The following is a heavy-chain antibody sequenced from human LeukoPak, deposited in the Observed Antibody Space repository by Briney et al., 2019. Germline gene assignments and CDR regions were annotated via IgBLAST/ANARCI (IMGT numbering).Heavy chain of an antibody. CDR1: DDSITIYY. D-gene: IGHD4-11*01. Sequence: PSETLSLTCSVSDDSITIYYWTWIRQPPGKGLEWIGYIDHTGTTNYNPSLNSRVTISRDTSKNHFSLQLSSVTAADTAVYFCARGRVSSSTWHSTYYYYFYMDVWGKGTTVTVSS. V-gene: IGHV4-59*01. CDR3: ARGRVSSSTWHSTYYYYFYMDV. CDR2: IDHTGTT. J-gene: IGHJ6*03.